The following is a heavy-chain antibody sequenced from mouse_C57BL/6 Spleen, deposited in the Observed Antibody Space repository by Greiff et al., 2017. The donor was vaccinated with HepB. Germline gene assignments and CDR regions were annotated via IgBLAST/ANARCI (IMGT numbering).Heavy chain of an antibody. D-gene: IGHD6-1*01. V-gene: IGHV1-15*01. Sequence: QVQLKESGAELVRPGASVTLSCKASGYTFTDYEMHWVKQTPVHGLEWIGAIDPETGGTAYNQKFKGKAILTADKSSSTAYMELRSLTSEDSAVYYCTRSGSQYWYFDVWGTGTTVTVSS. CDR2: IDPETGGT. CDR1: GYTFTDYE. J-gene: IGHJ1*03. CDR3: TRSGSQYWYFDV.